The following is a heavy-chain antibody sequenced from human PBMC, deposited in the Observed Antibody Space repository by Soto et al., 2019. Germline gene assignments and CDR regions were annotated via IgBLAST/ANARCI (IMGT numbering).Heavy chain of an antibody. J-gene: IGHJ6*03. V-gene: IGHV4-4*02. Sequence: SEILSLTCAVPSGSISSSNWWSWVRQPPGKGLEWIGEIYHSGSTNYNPSLKSRVTISVDKSKNQFSLKLSSVTAADTAVYYCARVETSSSTPYYYYYYMDVWGKWTTVTVSS. D-gene: IGHD6-6*01. CDR1: SGSISSSNW. CDR3: ARVETSSSTPYYYYYYMDV. CDR2: IYHSGST.